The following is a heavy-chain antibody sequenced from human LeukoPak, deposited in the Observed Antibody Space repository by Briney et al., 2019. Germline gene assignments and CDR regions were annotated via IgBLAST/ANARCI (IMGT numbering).Heavy chain of an antibody. J-gene: IGHJ4*02. Sequence: GGSLRLSCAASGFTFSSYWMHWVRQAPGKGLVWVSRINSDGSSTSYADSVKGRFTISRDNAKNTLYLQMNSLRAEGTAVYYCAREGYSYGYAYYFDYWGQGTLVTVSS. CDR2: INSDGSST. D-gene: IGHD5-18*01. CDR1: GFTFSSYW. V-gene: IGHV3-74*01. CDR3: AREGYSYGYAYYFDY.